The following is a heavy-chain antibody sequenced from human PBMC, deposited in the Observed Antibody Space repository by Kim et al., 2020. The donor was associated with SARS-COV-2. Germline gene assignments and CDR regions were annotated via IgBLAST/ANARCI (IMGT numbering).Heavy chain of an antibody. CDR1: GFTFSSYW. Sequence: GGSLRLSCAASGFTFSSYWMTWVRQGLGKGLEWWGNKKQEGREKNYRDSVRGRSTISRENAKNSLYRKWTSREPEKTAVNNGRGGPGGDNWGKGTRVTVS. D-gene: IGHD3-10*01. V-gene: IGHV3-7*01. CDR3: RGGPGGDN. J-gene: IGHJ4*02. CDR2: KKQEGREK.